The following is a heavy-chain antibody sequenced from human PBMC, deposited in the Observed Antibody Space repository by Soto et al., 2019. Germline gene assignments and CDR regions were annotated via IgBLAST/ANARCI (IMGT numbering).Heavy chain of an antibody. CDR2: ITYSGIA. CDR3: ARDFMH. CDR1: GDSFSGFY. J-gene: IGHJ1*01. V-gene: IGHV4-34*01. Sequence: QGQLQQWGTGLLKPSETLSLSCGLYGDSFSGFYWSWIRQPPGKGLEWIGEITYSGIANYNPSLTSRVTISVDKSKNQFSLRLSSVTAADTAVYYCARDFMHWGQGTLVTVSS.